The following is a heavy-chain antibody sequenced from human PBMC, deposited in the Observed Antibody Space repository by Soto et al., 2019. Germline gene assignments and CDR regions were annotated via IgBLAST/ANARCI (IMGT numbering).Heavy chain of an antibody. D-gene: IGHD3-22*01. CDR3: ARDGRYYDSSGQDAFDI. CDR2: IYYSGST. CDR1: GGSISSYY. V-gene: IGHV4-59*01. Sequence: QVQLQESGPGLVKPSETLSLTCNDSGGSISSYYWSWIRQPPGKGLEWIGYIYYSGSTNYNPSLKSRVTISVDTSKNQFSLKLSSVTAADTAVYYCARDGRYYDSSGQDAFDIWGQGTMVTVSS. J-gene: IGHJ3*02.